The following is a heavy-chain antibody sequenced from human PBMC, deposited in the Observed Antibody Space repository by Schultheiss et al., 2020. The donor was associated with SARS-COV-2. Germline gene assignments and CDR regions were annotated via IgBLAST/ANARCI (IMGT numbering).Heavy chain of an antibody. CDR1: GYTFTGYG. Sequence: ASVKVSCKASGYTFTGYGISWVRQAPGQGLEWIGWIVVGSGNTNYAQKFQGRVTMTRDTSISTAYMELSRLRSDDTAVYYCARGAVTTKRDYYYGMDVWGQGTTVTVSS. J-gene: IGHJ6*02. CDR3: ARGAVTTKRDYYYGMDV. CDR2: IVVGSGNT. V-gene: IGHV1-2*02. D-gene: IGHD4-17*01.